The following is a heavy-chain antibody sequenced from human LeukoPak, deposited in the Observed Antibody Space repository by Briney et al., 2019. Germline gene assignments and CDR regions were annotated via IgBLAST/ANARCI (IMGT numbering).Heavy chain of an antibody. V-gene: IGHV3-7*01. CDR1: GFTFSSSW. D-gene: IGHD2-21*01. J-gene: IGHJ4*02. CDR3: ASRLFRTTNFDY. Sequence: GGSLRLSCAASGFTFSSSWMSWVRQAPGKGLEWVANIKQDGSEKYYVDSVKGRFTISRDNAKNSLYLQMNSLRAEDTAVYYCASRLFRTTNFDYWGQETLVTVSS. CDR2: IKQDGSEK.